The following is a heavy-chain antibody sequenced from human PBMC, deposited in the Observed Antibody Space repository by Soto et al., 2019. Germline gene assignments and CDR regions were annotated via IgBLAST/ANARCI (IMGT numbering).Heavy chain of an antibody. J-gene: IGHJ4*02. CDR1: GGTFSSYA. Sequence: QVQLVQSGAEVKKPGSSVKVSCKASGGTFSSYAISWVRQAPGQGLEWMGGIIPIFGTANYAQKFQGRVTITADEATSTAFMELSSLRSEDTAVYYCARDKGGYCSGGSCYVLDYWVQRTVDTVSS. CDR3: ARDKGGYCSGGSCYVLDY. D-gene: IGHD2-15*01. V-gene: IGHV1-69*01. CDR2: IIPIFGTA.